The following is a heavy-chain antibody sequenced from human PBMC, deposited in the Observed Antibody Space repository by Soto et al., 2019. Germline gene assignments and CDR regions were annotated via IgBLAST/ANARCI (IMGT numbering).Heavy chain of an antibody. D-gene: IGHD1-7*01. CDR3: AREIPNPDNWNYDGYWFDP. J-gene: IGHJ5*02. CDR1: GGTFSSYT. Sequence: QVQLVQSGAEVKKPGSSVKVSCKASGGTFSSYTISWVRQAPGQGLEWMGRIIPILGIANYAQKFQGRVTITADKSTSTAYMELSSLRSEDTAVYYCAREIPNPDNWNYDGYWFDPWGQGTLVTVSS. CDR2: IIPILGIA. V-gene: IGHV1-69*08.